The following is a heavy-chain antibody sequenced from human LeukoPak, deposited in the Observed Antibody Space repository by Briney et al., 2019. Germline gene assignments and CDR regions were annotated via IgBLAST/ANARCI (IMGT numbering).Heavy chain of an antibody. D-gene: IGHD6-13*01. CDR1: GFTFSSYS. V-gene: IGHV3-74*01. Sequence: PGGSLRLSCAASGFTFSSYSMNWVRQAPGKGLEWVSRINNDGSSTNYADSVKGRFTISRDNAKNTLYLQMNSLRDEDTAVYYCVGSLYGSRTDYWGQGTLVTVSS. J-gene: IGHJ4*02. CDR2: INNDGSST. CDR3: VGSLYGSRTDY.